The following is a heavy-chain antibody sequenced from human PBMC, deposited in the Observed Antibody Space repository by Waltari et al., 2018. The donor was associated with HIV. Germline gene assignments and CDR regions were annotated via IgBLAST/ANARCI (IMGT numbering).Heavy chain of an antibody. V-gene: IGHV1-2*02. Sequence: QVQLVQSGAEVKKPGASVKVSCKASGYTFTGYYMHWVRQPPGQGLEWMGWLNPNRGGTNYAQKFQGRVTMTRDTSISTAYMELSRLRSDDTAVYYCARQLVSSIAVAGPDYWGQGTLVTVSS. CDR2: LNPNRGGT. D-gene: IGHD6-19*01. CDR3: ARQLVSSIAVAGPDY. J-gene: IGHJ4*02. CDR1: GYTFTGYY.